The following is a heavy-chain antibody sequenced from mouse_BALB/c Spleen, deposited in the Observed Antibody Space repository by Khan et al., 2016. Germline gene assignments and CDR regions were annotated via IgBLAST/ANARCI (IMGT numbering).Heavy chain of an antibody. CDR1: GFAFSRDW. CDR2: INPDSRTI. Sequence: EVKLLESGGGLVQPGGSLKLSCAASGFAFSRDWMSWVRQAPGKGLEWIGEINPDSRTINYKPSLKDKFIISRDNAKKKLYLQMSKVRSEDTALYYCGRRYDCGFVDYWGQGTTLTVSS. CDR3: GRRYDCGFVDY. V-gene: IGHV4-1*02. D-gene: IGHD2-13*01. J-gene: IGHJ2*01.